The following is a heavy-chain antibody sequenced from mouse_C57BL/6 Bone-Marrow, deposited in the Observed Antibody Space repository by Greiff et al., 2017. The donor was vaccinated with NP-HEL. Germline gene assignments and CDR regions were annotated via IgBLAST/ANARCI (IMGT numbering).Heavy chain of an antibody. Sequence: EVQLQKSGAELVRPGASVKLSCTASGFNIKDDYMHWVKQRPEQGLEWIGWIDPENGDTEYASKFQGKATITADTSSNTAYLQLSSLTSEDTAVYYCTTITTVVAPDYWGQGTTLTVSS. CDR3: TTITTVVAPDY. D-gene: IGHD1-1*01. CDR2: IDPENGDT. J-gene: IGHJ2*01. CDR1: GFNIKDDY. V-gene: IGHV14-4*01.